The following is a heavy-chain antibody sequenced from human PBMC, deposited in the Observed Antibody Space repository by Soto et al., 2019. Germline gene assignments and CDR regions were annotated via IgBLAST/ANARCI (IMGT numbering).Heavy chain of an antibody. D-gene: IGHD3-22*01. CDR2: INPNSGDT. J-gene: IGHJ5*02. CDR3: ARDLYYRGSAYREFDP. CDR1: GYTFTDYY. Sequence: QVQLVQSGAEVKKPGASVKVSCKASGYTFTDYYMHWVRQAPGQGLEYMGWINPNSGDTNYAQKFQGRVTMTRDTSISTAYMELSGLRSDDTAVYYCARDLYYRGSAYREFDPWGQGTLVTVSS. V-gene: IGHV1-2*02.